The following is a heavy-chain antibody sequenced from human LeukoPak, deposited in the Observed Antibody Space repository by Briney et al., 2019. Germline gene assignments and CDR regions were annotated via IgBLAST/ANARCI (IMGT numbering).Heavy chain of an antibody. D-gene: IGHD5-24*01. CDR3: AKDIGDGYNNDAFDI. Sequence: GRSLRLSCAASGFTFDDYAMHWVRQAPWKGLEWVSGISWNSGSVGYADSVKGRFTISRDNAKNSLYLQMNSLRAEDTALYYCAKDIGDGYNNDAFDIWGQGTMVTVSS. CDR2: ISWNSGSV. CDR1: GFTFDDYA. V-gene: IGHV3-9*01. J-gene: IGHJ3*02.